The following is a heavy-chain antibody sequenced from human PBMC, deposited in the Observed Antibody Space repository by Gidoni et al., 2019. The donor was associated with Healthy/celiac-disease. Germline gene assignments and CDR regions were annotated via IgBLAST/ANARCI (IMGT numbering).Heavy chain of an antibody. J-gene: IGHJ3*02. CDR3: AKAAYGGNRPDAFDI. D-gene: IGHD4-17*01. V-gene: IGHV3-23*01. CDR2: ISGSGGST. CDR1: GFTFGSYA. Sequence: EVQLLESGGGLVQPGGSLRLSWAASGFTFGSYAMSWVRPAPGKGLELFSAISGSGGSTYYADSVKGRFTISRDNSKNTLYLQMNSLRAEDTAVYYCAKAAYGGNRPDAFDIWGQGTMVTVSS.